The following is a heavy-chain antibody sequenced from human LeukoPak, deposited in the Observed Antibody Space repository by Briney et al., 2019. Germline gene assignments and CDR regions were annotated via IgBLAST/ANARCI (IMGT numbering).Heavy chain of an antibody. CDR2: IYSGGST. J-gene: IGHJ6*03. Sequence: GGLRLSCAASGFTFSSYGMHWVRQAPGKGLEWVSVIYSGGSTYYADSVKGRFTISRDNSKNTLYLQMNSLRAEDTAVYYCARVPSSSWAHYYYYYMDVWGKGTTVTISS. CDR1: GFTFSSYG. D-gene: IGHD6-13*01. V-gene: IGHV3-53*01. CDR3: ARVPSSSWAHYYYYYMDV.